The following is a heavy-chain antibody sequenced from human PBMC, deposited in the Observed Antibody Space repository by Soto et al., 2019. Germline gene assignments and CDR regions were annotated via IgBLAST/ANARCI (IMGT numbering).Heavy chain of an antibody. J-gene: IGHJ5*02. D-gene: IGHD2-2*01. CDR3: AVDIVVVPAANWFDP. V-gene: IGHV1-69*02. Sequence: QVPLVQSGAEVKKPGSSVKVSCKASGGTFSSYTISWVRQAPGHGLEWMGRIIPILGIANYAQKFQGRVTITADKSTSTAYMELSSLRSEDTGVYYCAVDIVVVPAANWFDPWVQGTLVTVSS. CDR1: GGTFSSYT. CDR2: IIPILGIA.